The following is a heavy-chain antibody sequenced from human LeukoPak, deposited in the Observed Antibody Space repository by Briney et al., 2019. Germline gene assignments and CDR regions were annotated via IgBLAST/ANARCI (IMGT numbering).Heavy chain of an antibody. CDR1: GGSISSGTYY. J-gene: IGHJ4*02. CDR3: ARGLTYSSSSSFLPRVHFDY. Sequence: SETLSLTCTVSGGSISSGTYYWNWIRQHPGTGLEYIGYIYYSGSTNYNPSLKSRVTISVDTSKNQFSLKLSSVTAADTAVYYCARGLTYSSSSSFLPRVHFDYWGQGTLVTVSS. V-gene: IGHV4-61*01. D-gene: IGHD6-6*01. CDR2: IYYSGST.